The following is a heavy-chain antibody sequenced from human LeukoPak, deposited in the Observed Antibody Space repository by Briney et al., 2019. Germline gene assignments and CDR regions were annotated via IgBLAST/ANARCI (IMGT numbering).Heavy chain of an antibody. J-gene: IGHJ4*02. D-gene: IGHD5-24*01. CDR3: ARHPDGYNLFDY. Sequence: SETLSLTCTVSGGSISSSSYYWGWIRQPPGKGLEWIGSIYYSGSTYYNPSLKSRVTISVDTSKNQFSLKLSSVTAADTAVYYCARHPDGYNLFDYWGQGTLVTVPS. CDR1: GGSISSSSYY. V-gene: IGHV4-39*01. CDR2: IYYSGST.